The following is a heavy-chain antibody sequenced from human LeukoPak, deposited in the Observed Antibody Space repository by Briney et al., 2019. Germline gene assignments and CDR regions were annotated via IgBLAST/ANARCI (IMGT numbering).Heavy chain of an antibody. CDR3: ARGRKKWSGESFGY. V-gene: IGHV4-34*01. J-gene: IGHJ4*02. CDR1: GGSFSGYY. Sequence: SETLSLTCAVYGGSFSGYYWSWIRQPPGKGLEWIGEINHSGSTNYNPSLKSRVTISVDTSKNQFSLKLSSVTAADTAVYYCARGRKKWSGESFGYWGQGTLVTVSS. D-gene: IGHD3-10*01. CDR2: INHSGST.